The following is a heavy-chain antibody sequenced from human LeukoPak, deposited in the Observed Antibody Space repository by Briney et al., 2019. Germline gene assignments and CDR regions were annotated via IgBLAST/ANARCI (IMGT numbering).Heavy chain of an antibody. CDR1: GFTFSTYG. J-gene: IGHJ4*02. V-gene: IGHV3-30*02. Sequence: PGGSLVLSCAASGFTFSTYGMHWGRQAPGKGLEWVAFIRYDGRNKYYADSVKGRFTISRDNSKNTLCLQMNSLRAEDTAVYYCAKEIWPTVTTPGHTHFDYWGQGTLVTVSS. CDR2: IRYDGRNK. D-gene: IGHD4-17*01. CDR3: AKEIWPTVTTPGHTHFDY.